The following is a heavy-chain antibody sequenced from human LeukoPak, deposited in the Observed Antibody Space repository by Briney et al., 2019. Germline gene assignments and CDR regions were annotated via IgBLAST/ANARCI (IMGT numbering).Heavy chain of an antibody. Sequence: EWSLTLSCPASGFTFSTYWIHWVRQPAGKGLVWVARISSYGTSEAYPDSGKGRFTISNDNARNTVYLQMNSLRAEDTAVYFCAKRGVVIQVILVGFNKEAYYFDSWGQGALVTVSS. CDR2: ISSYGTSE. J-gene: IGHJ4*02. CDR1: GFTFSTYW. V-gene: IGHV3-74*03. CDR3: AKRGVVIQVILVGFNKEAYYFDS. D-gene: IGHD3-22*01.